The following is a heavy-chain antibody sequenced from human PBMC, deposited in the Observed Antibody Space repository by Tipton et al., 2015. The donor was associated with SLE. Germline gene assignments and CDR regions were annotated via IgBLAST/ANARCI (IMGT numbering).Heavy chain of an antibody. CDR3: ARQLIAARNWFDP. Sequence: TLSLTCAVYGGSISSSSSYYWGWIRQPPGKGLEWIGSIYFSGYTYYNSSLKSRVTISVDTSKNQFSLKLTSVTAADTAVYYCARQLIAARNWFDPWGQGTLVTVSS. CDR2: IYFSGYT. CDR1: GGSISSSSSYY. J-gene: IGHJ5*02. D-gene: IGHD5-12*01. V-gene: IGHV4-39*01.